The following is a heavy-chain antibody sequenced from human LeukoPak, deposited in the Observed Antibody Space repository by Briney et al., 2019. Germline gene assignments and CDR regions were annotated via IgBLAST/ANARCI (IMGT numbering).Heavy chain of an antibody. V-gene: IGHV3-23*01. CDR3: AKDTLLDYGSGSLNWFDP. Sequence: PGGSLRLSCAASGFTFSSYAMSWVRQAPGKGLEWVSAISGSGGSTYYADPVKGRFTISRDNSKNTLYLQMNSLRAEDTAVYYCAKDTLLDYGSGSLNWFDPWGQGTLVTVSS. CDR1: GFTFSSYA. J-gene: IGHJ5*02. D-gene: IGHD3-10*01. CDR2: ISGSGGST.